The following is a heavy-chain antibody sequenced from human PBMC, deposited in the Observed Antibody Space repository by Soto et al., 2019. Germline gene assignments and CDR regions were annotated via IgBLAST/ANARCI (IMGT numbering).Heavy chain of an antibody. CDR3: ARSTRGAWFGELSSLSWFDP. D-gene: IGHD3-10*01. CDR1: GGFISSYY. CDR2: IYYTGST. J-gene: IGHJ5*02. Sequence: SGTLSLTCTVSGGFISSYYWSWIRQPPGKELEWIGYIYYTGSTNYNPSLKSRVTISLDTSKNQFSLKLSSVTAADTAVYYCARSTRGAWFGELSSLSWFDPWGQGILVTVSS. V-gene: IGHV4-59*01.